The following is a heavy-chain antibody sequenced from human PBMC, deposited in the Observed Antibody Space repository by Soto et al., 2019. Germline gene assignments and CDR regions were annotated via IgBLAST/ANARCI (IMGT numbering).Heavy chain of an antibody. Sequence: PSETLSLTCAVYGGSFSGCYWSWIRHRPGKGLQWIREINHSGSTNYNPTIKSRVTITVDTSKNQFSLKLSSVPAADTAVYYCARGWMVRGVISRYYFDYWGQGTLVTVSS. CDR2: INHSGST. V-gene: IGHV4-34*01. D-gene: IGHD3-10*01. CDR3: ARGWMVRGVISRYYFDY. CDR1: GGSFSGCY. J-gene: IGHJ4*02.